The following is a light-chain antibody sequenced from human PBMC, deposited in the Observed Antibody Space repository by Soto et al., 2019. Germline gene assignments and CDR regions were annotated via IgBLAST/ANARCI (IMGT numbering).Light chain of an antibody. V-gene: IGLV2-14*01. CDR3: SSYTSSSTGV. CDR2: DVS. Sequence: QSALTQPASVSGSPGQSITISCTGTRSDVGGYDYVSWYQQHPGKAPQVMIFDVSNRPSGVSNRFSGSKSGNTASLTISGLQAEDEADYYCSSYTSSSTGVFGGGTKLTVL. CDR1: RSDVGGYDY. J-gene: IGLJ3*02.